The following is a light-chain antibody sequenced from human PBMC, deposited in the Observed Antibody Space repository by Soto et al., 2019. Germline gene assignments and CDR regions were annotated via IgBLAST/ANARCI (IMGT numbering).Light chain of an antibody. CDR2: DVS. Sequence: QSALTQPASVSGSPGQSITISCTGTTSDVGGYNYVSWYQQHPGKAPKLMIYDVSNRPSGVSNRFSGSKSGNTASLTISGLPDDDEDDYYCSAYTSSSPLVFGGGTKLTVL. CDR1: TSDVGGYNY. CDR3: SAYTSSSPLV. J-gene: IGLJ2*01. V-gene: IGLV2-14*01.